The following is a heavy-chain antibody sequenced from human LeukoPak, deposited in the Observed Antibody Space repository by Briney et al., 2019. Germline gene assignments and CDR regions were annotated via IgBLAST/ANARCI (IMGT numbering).Heavy chain of an antibody. CDR2: ISYDGSNK. V-gene: IGHV3-30-3*01. Sequence: GGSLRLSCAASGFTFTAYAMHWVRQAPGKGLEWVAVISYDGSNKYYADSVKGRFTISRDNAKNSLYLQMNSLRAEDTAVYYCARDLYGGHSIDYWGQGTLVTVSS. CDR1: GFTFTAYA. D-gene: IGHD4-23*01. CDR3: ARDLYGGHSIDY. J-gene: IGHJ4*02.